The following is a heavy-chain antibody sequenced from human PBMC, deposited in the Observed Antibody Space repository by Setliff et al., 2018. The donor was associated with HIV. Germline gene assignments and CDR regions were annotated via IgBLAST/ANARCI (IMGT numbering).Heavy chain of an antibody. V-gene: IGHV1-58*02. CDR2: IVVGSGNT. D-gene: IGHD3-22*01. Sequence: ASVKVSCKASGGTFSSYAISWVRQAPGQGLEWIGWIVVGSGNTNYAQKFQQRVTITRDMSTSTAYMELSSLRSEDTAVYYCAAEGPYYYDSSGYYYWGQGTLVTVSS. CDR1: GGTFSSYA. J-gene: IGHJ4*02. CDR3: AAEGPYYYDSSGYYY.